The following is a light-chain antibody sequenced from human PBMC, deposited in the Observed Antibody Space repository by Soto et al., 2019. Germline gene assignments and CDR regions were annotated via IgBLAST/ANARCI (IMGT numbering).Light chain of an antibody. J-gene: IGLJ1*01. V-gene: IGLV2-14*01. Sequence: QSALTQPASVSGSPGQSITISCTGTSSDVGSYNYVSWYLQHPGKAPKLMIYDVSNRPSGVSNRFSGSKSGNTASLTISGLQAEDEADYYCSSYTSISTQVFGTGTKLTVL. CDR3: SSYTSISTQV. CDR1: SSDVGSYNY. CDR2: DVS.